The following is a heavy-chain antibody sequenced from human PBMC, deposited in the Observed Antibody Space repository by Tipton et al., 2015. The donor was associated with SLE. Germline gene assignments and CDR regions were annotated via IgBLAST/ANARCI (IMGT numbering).Heavy chain of an antibody. CDR1: GGSISSSNYY. V-gene: IGHV4-39*07. CDR2: IYYSGST. CDR3: ARDPLGIRAFDI. J-gene: IGHJ3*02. D-gene: IGHD7-27*01. Sequence: TLSLTCTVSGGSISSSNYYWGWIRQPPGKGLEWIGSIYYSGSTYYNPSLKSRVTISVDTSKNQFSLTLSSVTAADTAVYYCARDPLGIRAFDIWGQGTMVTVSS.